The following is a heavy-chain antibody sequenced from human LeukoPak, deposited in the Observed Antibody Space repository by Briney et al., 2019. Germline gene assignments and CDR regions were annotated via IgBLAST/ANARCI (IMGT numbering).Heavy chain of an antibody. CDR3: ADGDYYYESSRYYYVRALFDY. D-gene: IGHD3-22*01. CDR1: TLTLTSIG. J-gene: IGHJ4*02. Sequence: GRSLSPSSAADTLTLTSIGTDCVRQAPGKGLEWVAGTSYNGNIKYYADYVKGRFSISRDNSKNTLYLQMDSLRAEDTSVYYCADGDYYYESSRYYYVRALFDYWGQGTLVTVSS. CDR2: TSYNGNIK. V-gene: IGHV3-30*19.